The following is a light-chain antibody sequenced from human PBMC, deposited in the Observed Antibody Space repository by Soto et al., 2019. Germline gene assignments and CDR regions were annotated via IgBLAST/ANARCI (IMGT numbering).Light chain of an antibody. CDR3: SSYTSNSSYV. J-gene: IGLJ1*01. Sequence: QSVLTQPASLSGSPGQSITSSCPGTSSDVGGYNYVSWYQQHPGKAPKLMIYDVSNRPSGVSNRFSGSKSGNTASLTISGLQAEDEDDYYCSSYTSNSSYVFGTGNKVTVL. CDR1: SSDVGGYNY. V-gene: IGLV2-14*01. CDR2: DVS.